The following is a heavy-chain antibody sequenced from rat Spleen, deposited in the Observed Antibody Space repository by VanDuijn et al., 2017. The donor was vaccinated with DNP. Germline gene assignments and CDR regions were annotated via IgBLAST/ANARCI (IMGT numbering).Heavy chain of an antibody. Sequence: EVQLQESGPGLVKPSQSLSLTCSVTGYSITSNYWGWIRKFPGNKMEWMGYIRYSGSTNYNPSLKSRFSITRDTSKNQFFLQLNSVTTEDTATYYCARWSRYFDYWGQGVMVTVSS. V-gene: IGHV3-1*01. J-gene: IGHJ2*01. CDR2: IRYSGST. CDR3: ARWSRYFDY. CDR1: GYSITSNY.